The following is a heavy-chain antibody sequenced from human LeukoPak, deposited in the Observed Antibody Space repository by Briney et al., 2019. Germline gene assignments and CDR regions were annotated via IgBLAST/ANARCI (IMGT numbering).Heavy chain of an antibody. Sequence: SETLSLTCAVYGGSFSGYYWSWIRQPPGKGLEWIGEINHSGSTNYNTSLKSRVTISVDTSKNQFSLKLSSVTAADTAVYYCARGPRITIFGVVINGMDVWGQGTTVTVSS. V-gene: IGHV4-34*01. CDR1: GGSFSGYY. D-gene: IGHD3-3*01. CDR2: INHSGST. CDR3: ARGPRITIFGVVINGMDV. J-gene: IGHJ6*02.